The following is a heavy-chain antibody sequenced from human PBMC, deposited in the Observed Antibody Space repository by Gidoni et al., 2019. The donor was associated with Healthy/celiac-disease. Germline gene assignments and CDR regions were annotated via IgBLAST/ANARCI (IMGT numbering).Heavy chain of an antibody. CDR3: ARGIRRLRLGEVTGHFDY. CDR1: GGSFSGYY. Sequence: QVQLQQWGAGLLKPSETLSLTCAVSGGSFSGYYWSWIRQPPGKGLEWIGEINHSGSTNYNPSLKSRVTISVDTSKNQFSLKLSSVTAADTAVYYCARGIRRLRLGEVTGHFDYWGQGTLVTVSS. J-gene: IGHJ4*02. CDR2: INHSGST. D-gene: IGHD3-16*01. V-gene: IGHV4-34*01.